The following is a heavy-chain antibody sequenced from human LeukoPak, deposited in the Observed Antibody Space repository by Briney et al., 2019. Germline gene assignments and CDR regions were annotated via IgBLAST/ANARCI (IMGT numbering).Heavy chain of an antibody. Sequence: PSETLSLTCAVYGGSFSGYYWSWIRQPPGKGLEWIGEINHSGSTNYNPSLKSRVTISVDTSKNQFSLKLSSVTAADTAVYYCARGQFGSGSGSYYTDQSPAEFDPWGQGTLVTVSS. V-gene: IGHV4-34*01. J-gene: IGHJ5*02. CDR2: INHSGST. D-gene: IGHD3-10*01. CDR3: ARGQFGSGSGSYYTDQSPAEFDP. CDR1: GGSFSGYY.